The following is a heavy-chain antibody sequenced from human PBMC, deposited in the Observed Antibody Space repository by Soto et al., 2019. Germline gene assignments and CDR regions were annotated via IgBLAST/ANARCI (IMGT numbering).Heavy chain of an antibody. CDR1: GDSTSSRNYH. Sequence: PSEALSVTCTVSGDSTSSRNYHWGWLRQPQGKGLEWIASIYYSENTYYNPSLKSRVTISLDTSKNQFSLKLSSVTAADTAVYYCAKTARGYSHRSFAFWGQGALVTVS. D-gene: IGHD5-18*01. J-gene: IGHJ4*02. CDR2: IYYSENT. V-gene: IGHV4-39*01. CDR3: AKTARGYSHRSFAF.